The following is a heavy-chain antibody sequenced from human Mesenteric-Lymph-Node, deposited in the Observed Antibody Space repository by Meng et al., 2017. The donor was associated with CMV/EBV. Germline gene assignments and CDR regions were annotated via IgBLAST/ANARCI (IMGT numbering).Heavy chain of an antibody. CDR1: GYTFTGYY. CDR3: ARVQVTASYYYYGMDV. J-gene: IGHJ6*02. Sequence: ASVKVSCKASGYTFTGYYMHWVRQAPGQGLEWMGWINPNSGATNYVQKFQGTVTMTRDTSISTVYMELSSLRSEDTAVYYCARVQVTASYYYYGMDVWGQGTTVTVSS. V-gene: IGHV1-2*02. CDR2: INPNSGAT. D-gene: IGHD2-21*02.